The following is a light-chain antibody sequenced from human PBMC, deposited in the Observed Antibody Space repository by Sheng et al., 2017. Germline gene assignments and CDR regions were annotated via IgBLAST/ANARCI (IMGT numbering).Light chain of an antibody. CDR1: QSVGSK. CDR2: DAS. V-gene: IGKV3D-15*01. Sequence: ETVMTQSPATLSLSPGARATLSCRASQSVGSKLAWYQQKPGQAPRLLIYDASNRATGIPARFSGSGSGTDFTLTISSLQAEDVAVYYCQQYYSTHLTFGGGTKVEIK. CDR3: QQYYSTHLT. J-gene: IGKJ4*01.